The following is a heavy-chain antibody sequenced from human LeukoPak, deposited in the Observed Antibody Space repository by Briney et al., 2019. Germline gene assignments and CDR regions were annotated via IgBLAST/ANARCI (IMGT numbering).Heavy chain of an antibody. D-gene: IGHD6-13*01. CDR1: GFTVNSKY. J-gene: IGHJ5*02. V-gene: IGHV3-66*02. CDR2: IHSGGST. Sequence: GGSLRLSCAASGFTVNSKYMTWVRQAPRKGLEWVSVIHSGGSTFYADFVKGRFTISRDNSKNTLYLQMNSLRTDDTAVYYCASSSWSRSNWFDPWGQGTLVTVSS. CDR3: ASSSWSRSNWFDP.